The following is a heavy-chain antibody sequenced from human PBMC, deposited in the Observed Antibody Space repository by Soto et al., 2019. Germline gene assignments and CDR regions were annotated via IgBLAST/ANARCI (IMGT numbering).Heavy chain of an antibody. J-gene: IGHJ6*03. Sequence: PSETLSLTCTVSGGSISSYYWTWIRQPPGKRLELFGYIYYSGSTNYNPSLKSRVTISVDTSKNQFSLKLSSVTAADTAVYYCARRNWGISSGDYYYYYMDVWGKGTTVTVSS. CDR1: GGSISSYY. V-gene: IGHV4-59*08. D-gene: IGHD7-27*01. CDR3: ARRNWGISSGDYYYYYMDV. CDR2: IYYSGST.